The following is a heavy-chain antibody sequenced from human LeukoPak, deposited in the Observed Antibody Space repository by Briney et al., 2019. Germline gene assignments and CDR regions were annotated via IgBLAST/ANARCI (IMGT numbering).Heavy chain of an antibody. Sequence: PGGSLRLSCAASGFTFSSYAMSWVRQAPGKGLEWVSAISGSGGSTYYADSVKGRFTISRDNSKNTLYLQMNSLRAEDTAVYYCVKPLGVGYDFWSGRDGADYWGQGTLVTVSS. CDR2: ISGSGGST. D-gene: IGHD3-3*01. J-gene: IGHJ4*02. CDR3: VKPLGVGYDFWSGRDGADY. CDR1: GFTFSSYA. V-gene: IGHV3-23*01.